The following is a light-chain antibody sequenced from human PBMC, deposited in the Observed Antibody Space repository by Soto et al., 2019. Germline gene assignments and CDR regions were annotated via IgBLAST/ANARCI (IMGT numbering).Light chain of an antibody. CDR2: DVN. J-gene: IGLJ3*02. V-gene: IGLV2-11*01. CDR3: CSYAGSSTGV. Sequence: QSALTQPRSVSGSPGQSVTISCTGTSNDVGGYNYVSWYQQHPGKAPKLLISDVNKRPSGVPDRFSGSKSGNTASLLISGLQAEDEADYYCCSYAGSSTGVFGGGTKLTVL. CDR1: SNDVGGYNY.